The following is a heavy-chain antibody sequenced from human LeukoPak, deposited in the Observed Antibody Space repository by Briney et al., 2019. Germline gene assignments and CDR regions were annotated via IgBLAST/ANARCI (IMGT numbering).Heavy chain of an antibody. Sequence: PSETLSLTCTVSGVSVSSGSYYWSWIRQPPGKGLEWIGYVYKSGGTNYNPSLKGRVTISVDTSKNQFSLKLSSVTTADTAVYYCARISLTMRDAFDIWGQGTTVTVST. CDR3: ARISLTMRDAFDI. CDR2: VYKSGGT. D-gene: IGHD4/OR15-4a*01. V-gene: IGHV4-61*01. CDR1: GVSVSSGSYY. J-gene: IGHJ3*02.